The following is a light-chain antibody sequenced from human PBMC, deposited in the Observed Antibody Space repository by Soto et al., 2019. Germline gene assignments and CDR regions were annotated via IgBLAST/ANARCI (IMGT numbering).Light chain of an antibody. CDR3: CSYAGSYTGV. V-gene: IGLV2-11*01. Sequence: QSALTQARSVSGSPGQSVTISCTGTSSDVGGYNYVSWYQHHPGKAPKLMIYGVSKRPSGVPDRFSGSKSGNTASLTISGLQAEDEADYYCCSYAGSYTGVFGGGTKVTVL. CDR2: GVS. CDR1: SSDVGGYNY. J-gene: IGLJ3*02.